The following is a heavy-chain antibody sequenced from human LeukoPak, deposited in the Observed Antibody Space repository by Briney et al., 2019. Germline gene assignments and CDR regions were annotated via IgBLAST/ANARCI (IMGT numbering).Heavy chain of an antibody. CDR1: GGSISSGGYS. V-gene: IGHV4-30-2*01. CDR2: IYHSGST. D-gene: IGHD3-22*01. CDR3: ASLGSSGYYEPYYFDY. J-gene: IGHJ4*02. Sequence: PSQTLSLTCAVSGGSISSGGYSWSWIRQPPGKGLEWIGYIYHSGSTYYNPSLKSRVTISVDRSKNQFSLKLSSVTAADTAVYYCASLGSSGYYEPYYFDYWGQGTLVTVSS.